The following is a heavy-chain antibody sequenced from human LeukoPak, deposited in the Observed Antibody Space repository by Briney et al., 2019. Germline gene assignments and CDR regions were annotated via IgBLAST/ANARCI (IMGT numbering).Heavy chain of an antibody. J-gene: IGHJ4*02. Sequence: ASVKVSCKASGYTFTSYDINWVRQATGQGLEWMGWMNPNSGNTGYAQKFQGRVTMTRDMSTSTVYMELSSLRSEDTAVYYCARGIAARPWDYWGQGTLVTVSS. D-gene: IGHD6-6*01. CDR2: MNPNSGNT. V-gene: IGHV1-8*02. CDR3: ARGIAARPWDY. CDR1: GYTFTSYD.